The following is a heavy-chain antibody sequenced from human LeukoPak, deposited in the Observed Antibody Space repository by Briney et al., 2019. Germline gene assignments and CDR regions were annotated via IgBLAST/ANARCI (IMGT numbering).Heavy chain of an antibody. CDR1: GGSFSDYY. CDR3: ARQSAAGNDY. V-gene: IGHV4-34*01. D-gene: IGHD6-13*01. CDR2: INHSGST. J-gene: IGHJ4*02. Sequence: KGSETLSPTCAVYGGSFSDYYWSWIRHPPGKGLEWIGEINHSGSTNYNPSLKSRVTISVDTSKNQFSLKLSSVTAEDTAVYYCARQSAAGNDYWGQGTLVTVSS.